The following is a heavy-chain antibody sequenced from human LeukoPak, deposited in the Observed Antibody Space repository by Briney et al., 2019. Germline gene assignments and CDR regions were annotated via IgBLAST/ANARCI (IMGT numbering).Heavy chain of an antibody. CDR3: AKGTYYYDSSGYYYVSFFDY. J-gene: IGHJ4*02. CDR2: ISGSGGST. D-gene: IGHD3-22*01. V-gene: IGHV3-23*01. Sequence: GGSLRLSCAAFGFTFSSYAMSWVRQAPGKGLEWVSAISGSGGSTYYADSVKGRFTISRDNSKNTLYLQMNSLRAEDTAVYYCAKGTYYYDSSGYYYVSFFDYWGQGTLVTVSS. CDR1: GFTFSSYA.